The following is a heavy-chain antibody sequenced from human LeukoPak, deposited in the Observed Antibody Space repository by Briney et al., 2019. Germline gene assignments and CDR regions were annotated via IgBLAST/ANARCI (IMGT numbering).Heavy chain of an antibody. CDR2: ITWNSGKI. Sequence: GGSLRLSCAASGFTFDDYALHWVRHTPGKGLEWVSGITWNSGKIDYADSVKGRFTISRDNAKNSLYLQMNSLRAEDTALYCCAKDIGIRTYYSYGMDVWGQGTTVTVSS. D-gene: IGHD2/OR15-2a*01. J-gene: IGHJ6*02. V-gene: IGHV3-9*01. CDR3: AKDIGIRTYYSYGMDV. CDR1: GFTFDDYA.